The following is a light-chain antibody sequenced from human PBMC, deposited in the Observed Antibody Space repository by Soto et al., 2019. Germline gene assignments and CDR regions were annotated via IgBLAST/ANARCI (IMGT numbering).Light chain of an antibody. CDR3: QQYYVWNT. CDR2: DAS. J-gene: IGKJ4*01. CDR1: QSVDSK. V-gene: IGKV3D-15*01. Sequence: EIVMTQSPATLSVSPGERAIFSCRASQSVDSKLAWYQQKLGQAPRLLIYDASTRATGIPARFSGSGSGTEFPLTSSSLPYEDVAIYYCQQYYVWNTFGGGTKVEIK.